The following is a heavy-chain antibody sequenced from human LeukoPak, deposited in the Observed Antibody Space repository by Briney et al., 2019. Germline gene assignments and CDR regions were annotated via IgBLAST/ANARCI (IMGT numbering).Heavy chain of an antibody. CDR1: GYTFFSYG. D-gene: IGHD3-3*01. CDR2: ISAYNGNT. CDR3: GRDVDFWSGYYTARKYNWFDP. Sequence: GASVKVSCKASGYTFFSYGFSWVRQAPGQGLEWMGWISAYNGNTNYSQKLQGKVTMTTDTSTSTAYMELRSLRSDDTAVYYCGRDVDFWSGYYTARKYNWFDPWGQGTLVTVSS. J-gene: IGHJ5*02. V-gene: IGHV1-18*01.